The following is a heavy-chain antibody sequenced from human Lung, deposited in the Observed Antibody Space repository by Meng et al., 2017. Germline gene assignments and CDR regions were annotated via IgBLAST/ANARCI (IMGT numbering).Heavy chain of an antibody. CDR3: ARGGVTTDD. CDR1: GFTFSTHW. D-gene: IGHD4-17*01. CDR2: ITGDGSST. V-gene: IGHV3-74*01. Sequence: EVQRVGSGGGLVPPRGSPTLSCAASGFTFSTHWMHWVRQAPGKGLEWVSRITGDGSSTIYADSVQGRFTMSRDNAKNTLSLQMNSLRAEDTAVYYCARGGVTTDDWGQGTLVTVSS. J-gene: IGHJ4*02.